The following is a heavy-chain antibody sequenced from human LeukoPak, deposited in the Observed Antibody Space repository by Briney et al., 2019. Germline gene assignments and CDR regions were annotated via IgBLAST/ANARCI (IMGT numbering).Heavy chain of an antibody. CDR1: GFTFSSYG. V-gene: IGHV3-30*02. CDR2: IRYDGSNK. J-gene: IGHJ5*02. D-gene: IGHD6-6*01. CDR3: AKDHRVYSSSCCCFDP. Sequence: PGGSLRLSCAASGFTFSSYGTHWVRQAPGKGLEWVAFIRYDGSNKYYADSVKGRFTISRANSKNTLYLQMNSLRAEDTAVYYCAKDHRVYSSSCCCFDPWGQGTLVTVSS.